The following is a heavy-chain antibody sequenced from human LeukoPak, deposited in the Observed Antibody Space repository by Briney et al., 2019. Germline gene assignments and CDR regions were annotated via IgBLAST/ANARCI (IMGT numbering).Heavy chain of an antibody. V-gene: IGHV3-48*04. CDR2: ISSRSSTI. CDR1: GFTFSSYS. D-gene: IGHD1-26*01. J-gene: IGHJ4*02. CDR3: ARGSIVGANLVRY. Sequence: PGGSLRLSCAASGFTFSSYSMNWVRQAPGKGLEWVSYISSRSSTIYYADSVKGRFTVSRDNAKNSLYLQMNSLRAEDTAVYYCARGSIVGANLVRYWGQGTLVTVSS.